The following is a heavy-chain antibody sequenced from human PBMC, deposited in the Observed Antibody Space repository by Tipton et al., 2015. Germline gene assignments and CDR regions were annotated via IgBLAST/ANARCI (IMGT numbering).Heavy chain of an antibody. CDR2: IIGSGGGT. D-gene: IGHD6-13*01. V-gene: IGHV3-23*01. Sequence: GSLRLSCAASGFTFSSYAMPWVRQAPGKGLEWVSTIIGSGGGTYYPDSVKGRFAISRDNSKNTVYLQMNSLRAEDTALYYCAKRGWSSSWSTLDPWGQGTLVTVSS. CDR3: AKRGWSSSWSTLDP. CDR1: GFTFSSYA. J-gene: IGHJ5*02.